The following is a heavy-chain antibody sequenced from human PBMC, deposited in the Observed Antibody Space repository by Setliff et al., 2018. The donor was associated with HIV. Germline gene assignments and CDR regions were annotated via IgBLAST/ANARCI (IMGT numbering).Heavy chain of an antibody. J-gene: IGHJ4*02. CDR2: ISSSGTNI. CDR3: AREILSSSAIDY. Sequence: PGGSLRLSCVASGFIFDTYPMNWVRQAPGKGLEWVSYISSSGTNIYYVDSVKGRFTISRDSAKNSLYLQMNSLRAEDTAVYYCAREILSSSAIDYWGQGTLVTVSS. CDR1: GFIFDTYP. V-gene: IGHV3-48*04. D-gene: IGHD6-6*01.